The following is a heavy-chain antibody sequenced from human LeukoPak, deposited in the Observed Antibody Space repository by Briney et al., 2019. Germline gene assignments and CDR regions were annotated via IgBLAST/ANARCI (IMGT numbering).Heavy chain of an antibody. J-gene: IGHJ4*02. CDR1: GFTFSSYA. D-gene: IGHD4-17*01. CDR3: ARDLESHTQYGDYAY. CDR2: ISYDGSSK. Sequence: PGRSLRLSCAASGFTFSSYAMHWVRQAPGKGLEWVAVISYDGSSKYYADSVKGRFTISRDNSKNTLYLQMNSLRAEDTAVYYCARDLESHTQYGDYAYWGQGTLVTVSS. V-gene: IGHV3-30-3*01.